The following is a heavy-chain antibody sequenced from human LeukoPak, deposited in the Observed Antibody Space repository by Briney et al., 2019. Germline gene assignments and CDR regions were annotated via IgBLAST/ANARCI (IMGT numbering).Heavy chain of an antibody. CDR2: ISAYNGNT. Sequence: SVTVSCKASGYSFNSYGIIWVQQAPGQGIEWMGLISAYNGNTNYAQQLQGRVTMTTDRCTSTAYMEPRSLRSDDRTVYYCETGRYRGGNYQPLTDYWGEGTLVTVSS. CDR1: GYSFNSYG. V-gene: IGHV1-18*01. CDR3: ETGRYRGGNYQPLTDY. J-gene: IGHJ4*02. D-gene: IGHD4-23*01.